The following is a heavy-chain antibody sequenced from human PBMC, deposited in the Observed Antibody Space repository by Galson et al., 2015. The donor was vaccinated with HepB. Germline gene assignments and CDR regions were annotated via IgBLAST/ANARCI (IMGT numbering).Heavy chain of an antibody. CDR2: TYYRSKWYN. CDR3: ASDGATPDVDGMDV. V-gene: IGHV6-1*01. D-gene: IGHD1-26*01. J-gene: IGHJ6*02. Sequence: CAISGDSVSSNSAAWNWIRQSPSRGLEWLGRTYYRSKWYNDYAVSVKSRITINPDTSKNQFSLQLNSVTPEDTAVYYCASDGATPDVDGMDVWGQGTTVTVSS. CDR1: GDSVSSNSAA.